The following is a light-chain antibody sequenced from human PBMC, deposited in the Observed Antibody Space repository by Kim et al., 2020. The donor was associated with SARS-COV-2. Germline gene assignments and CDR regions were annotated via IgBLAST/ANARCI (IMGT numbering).Light chain of an antibody. CDR2: GAS. V-gene: IGKV3D-15*01. CDR3: QQNEKWPRT. CDR1: QSVSRA. J-gene: IGKJ1*01. Sequence: EAPGDRATLSCRASQSVSRALVWFQQRPGQAPRLLMYGASTRASGIPARFSGSGSGTEFTLTISSLQSEDSAIYYCQQNEKWPRTFGQGTKVDIK.